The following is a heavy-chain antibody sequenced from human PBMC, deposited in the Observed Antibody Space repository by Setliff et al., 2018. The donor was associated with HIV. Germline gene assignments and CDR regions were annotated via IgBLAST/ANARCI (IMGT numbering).Heavy chain of an antibody. D-gene: IGHD3-10*01. J-gene: IGHJ5*02. Sequence: SETLSLTCTVSGGSFNNYHWSWIRQPAGKGLEWIGRIYDSGATNYKPSLKSRVTMSIDKSNNQFSLYLTSVTAADTAIYYCARDRHYYGSGSYGPWGQGILVTISS. CDR2: IYDSGAT. V-gene: IGHV4-4*07. CDR3: ARDRHYYGSGSYGP. CDR1: GGSFNNYH.